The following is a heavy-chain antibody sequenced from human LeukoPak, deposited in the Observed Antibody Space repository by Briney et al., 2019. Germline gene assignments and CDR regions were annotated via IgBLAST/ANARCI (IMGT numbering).Heavy chain of an antibody. CDR2: IFPSGGEI. CDR3: ARDPRRLRYSYGSFDY. Sequence: HPGGSLRLSCAASGFTFSTFAMIWVRQPPGKGLEWVSSIFPSGGEIHYADSVRGRFTISRDNSKSTLSLQMNSLRAEDTALYYCARDPRRLRYSYGSFDYWGQGTLVTVSS. CDR1: GFTFSTFA. D-gene: IGHD5-18*01. J-gene: IGHJ4*02. V-gene: IGHV3-23*01.